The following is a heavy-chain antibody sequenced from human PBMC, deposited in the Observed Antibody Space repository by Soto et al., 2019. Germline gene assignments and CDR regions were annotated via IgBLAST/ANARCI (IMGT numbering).Heavy chain of an antibody. D-gene: IGHD2-2*01. Sequence: GGSLRLSCAASGFTFSSYAMSWVRQAPGKGLGWVSAISGSGGSTYYADSVKGRFTISRDNSKNTLYLQMNSLRAEDTAVYYCAKAKVIVVVPAAISLTCFDPWGQGTRGTDS. CDR2: ISGSGGST. V-gene: IGHV3-23*01. CDR3: AKAKVIVVVPAAISLTCFDP. J-gene: IGHJ5*02. CDR1: GFTFSSYA.